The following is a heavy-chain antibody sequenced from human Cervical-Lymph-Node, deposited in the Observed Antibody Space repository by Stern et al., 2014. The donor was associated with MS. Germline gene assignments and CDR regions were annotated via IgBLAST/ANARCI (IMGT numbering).Heavy chain of an antibody. CDR1: GGSFSYYA. Sequence: QVQLVQSGAEVKKPGSSVKVSCKASGGSFSYYAMSWVRQAPGEGLEWMGGVIPNFGDTNYAPKFQGRGPITPDDSPRTAYLELNTLKPEDTAMYYCALNHLGVFVSWGQGTLVTVSS. D-gene: IGHD3-16*01. V-gene: IGHV1-69*01. CDR2: VIPNFGDT. J-gene: IGHJ4*02. CDR3: ALNHLGVFVS.